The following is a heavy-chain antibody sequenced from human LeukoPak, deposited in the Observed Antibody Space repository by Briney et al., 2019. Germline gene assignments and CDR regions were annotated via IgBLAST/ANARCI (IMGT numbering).Heavy chain of an antibody. J-gene: IGHJ5*02. V-gene: IGHV4-59*01. CDR1: GGSISSYY. CDR3: ARGGSTGTNLNWVDP. D-gene: IGHD1-1*01. CDR2: IYYSGST. Sequence: PSETLSLTCTVSGGSISSYYWSWIRQPPGKGLEWIGYIYYSGSTNYNPSLKSRVTISVDTSKNQFSLKLCSVTAADTAVYYCARGGSTGTNLNWVDPWGQGTLVTVSS.